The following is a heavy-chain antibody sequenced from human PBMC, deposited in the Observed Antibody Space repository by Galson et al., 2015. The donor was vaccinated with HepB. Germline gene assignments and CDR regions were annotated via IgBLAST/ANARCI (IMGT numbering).Heavy chain of an antibody. CDR1: GYSFTTSW. CDR3: ARLSSFYDSSGYPKGPFDY. J-gene: IGHJ4*02. CDR2: IQPGDSGT. Sequence: QSGAEVKKTGESLKISCKGSGYSFTTSWIGWVRQMPGKGLEWMGSIQPGDSGTRYGPSFRGQVTISADKSITTAYLQWSSLKASDTAIYYCARLSSFYDSSGYPKGPFDYWGQGTLVTVSS. V-gene: IGHV5-51*01. D-gene: IGHD3-22*01.